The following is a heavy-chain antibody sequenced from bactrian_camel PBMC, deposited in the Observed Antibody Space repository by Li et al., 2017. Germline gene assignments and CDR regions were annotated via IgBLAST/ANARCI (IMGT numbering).Heavy chain of an antibody. CDR1: RYTYRSC. D-gene: IGHD1*01. Sequence: HVQLVESGGGSGQPGGSLRLSCTASRYTYRSCMGWFRQAPGKEREGVASILVGGASILAGGSTPYYADSVKGRFSISQDNAKNTIYLQMDSLKPEDTAMYYCAADERRWMRNCSAIDDIWRFGSRGQGTQVTVS. CDR2: ILVGGASILAGGSTP. V-gene: IGHV3S60*01. CDR3: AADERRWMRNCSAIDDIWRFGS. J-gene: IGHJ6*01.